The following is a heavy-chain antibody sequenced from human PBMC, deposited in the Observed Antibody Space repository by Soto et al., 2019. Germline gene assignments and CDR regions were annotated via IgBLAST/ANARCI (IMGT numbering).Heavy chain of an antibody. CDR1: GYNFTIYG. V-gene: IGHV1-18*01. Sequence: ASVKVSCKASGYNFTIYGVSWVRQAPGQGLEWMGWVSAYSGNTKYVPKLQGRVTMSTDTSTTTAYMELSRLRSDDTAVYYCARERGYSGYVGYYYMDVWGKGTTVTVSS. J-gene: IGHJ6*03. D-gene: IGHD5-12*01. CDR3: ARERGYSGYVGYYYMDV. CDR2: VSAYSGNT.